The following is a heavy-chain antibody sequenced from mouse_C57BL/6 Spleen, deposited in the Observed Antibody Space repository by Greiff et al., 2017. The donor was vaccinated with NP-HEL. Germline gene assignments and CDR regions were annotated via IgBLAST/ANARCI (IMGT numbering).Heavy chain of an antibody. CDR1: GYSITSGYY. D-gene: IGHD2-1*01. CDR2: ISYDGSN. CDR3: ESLPWGYAMDY. V-gene: IGHV3-6*01. J-gene: IGHJ4*01. Sequence: EVKLQESGPGLVKPSQSLSLTCSVTGYSITSGYYWNWIRQFPGNKLEWMGYISYDGSNNYNPSLKNRISITRDTSKNQFFLKLNSVTTEDPATYYCESLPWGYAMDYWGQGTSVTVSS.